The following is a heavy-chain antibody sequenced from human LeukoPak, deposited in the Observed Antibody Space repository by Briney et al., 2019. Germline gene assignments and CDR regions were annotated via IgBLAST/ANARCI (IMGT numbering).Heavy chain of an antibody. J-gene: IGHJ4*02. V-gene: IGHV3-21*01. Sequence: GGSLRLSCAASGFLFSNYNMNWVRQAPEKGLEWVSSITSSSTYTYFADSVKGRFTISRDNAKKSLYLQMNSLRAEDTAVYYCARGDVSAAYFDYWGQGTLVTVSS. CDR3: ARGDVSAAYFDY. CDR1: GFLFSNYN. CDR2: ITSSSTYT. D-gene: IGHD3-16*01.